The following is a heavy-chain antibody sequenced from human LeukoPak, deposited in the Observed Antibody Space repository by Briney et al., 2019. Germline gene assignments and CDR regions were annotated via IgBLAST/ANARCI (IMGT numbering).Heavy chain of an antibody. V-gene: IGHV3-23*01. Sequence: GGCLRLSCAASEFTFSSYGMSWVRQAPGKGLEWVSSISGSGGSTQYADSVQGRFAISRDNSKNTLYLQMNSLRVEDTAVYYCARAEQWPNSFDYWGQGTLITVSS. CDR3: ARAEQWPNSFDY. CDR1: EFTFSSYG. D-gene: IGHD6-19*01. J-gene: IGHJ4*02. CDR2: ISGSGGST.